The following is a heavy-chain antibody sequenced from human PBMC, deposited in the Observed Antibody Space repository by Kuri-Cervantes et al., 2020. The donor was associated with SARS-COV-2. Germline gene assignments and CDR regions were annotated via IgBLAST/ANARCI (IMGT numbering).Heavy chain of an antibody. Sequence: GGSLRLSCAASGFTFSSYGMHWVRQAPGKGLEWVAFIRYDGSNKYYADSVKGRFTISRDNFKNTLYLQMNSLRAEDTAVYYCAKDRAPRSSDYFDYWGQGTLVIVSS. CDR3: AKDRAPRSSDYFDY. D-gene: IGHD6-25*01. CDR1: GFTFSSYG. CDR2: IRYDGSNK. V-gene: IGHV3-30*02. J-gene: IGHJ4*02.